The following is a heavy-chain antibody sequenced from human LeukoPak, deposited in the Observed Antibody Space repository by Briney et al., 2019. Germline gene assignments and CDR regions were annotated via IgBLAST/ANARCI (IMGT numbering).Heavy chain of an antibody. Sequence: PGRSLRLSCAASGFTFDDYAVHWVRQAPGKGLEWVSGISWNSGSIGYADSVKGRFTISRDNAKNSLYLQMNSLRAEDTALYYCAKDIDGYSYGFFDYWGQGALVTVSS. D-gene: IGHD5-18*01. V-gene: IGHV3-9*01. CDR2: ISWNSGSI. J-gene: IGHJ4*02. CDR1: GFTFDDYA. CDR3: AKDIDGYSYGFFDY.